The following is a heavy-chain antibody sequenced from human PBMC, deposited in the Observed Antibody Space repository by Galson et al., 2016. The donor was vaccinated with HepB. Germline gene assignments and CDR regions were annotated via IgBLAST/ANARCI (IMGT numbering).Heavy chain of an antibody. J-gene: IGHJ5*02. Sequence: SLRLSCAASGFSFSSYTMNWVRQAPGKGLEWVSSITSSSTYIYYADSVKGRFTVSRDNAKSSLFLQMDSLRAEDSALYYCARDRFPNWNYWFDPWGQGTLVTVSS. D-gene: IGHD1-7*01. V-gene: IGHV3-21*01. CDR2: ITSSSTYI. CDR3: ARDRFPNWNYWFDP. CDR1: GFSFSSYT.